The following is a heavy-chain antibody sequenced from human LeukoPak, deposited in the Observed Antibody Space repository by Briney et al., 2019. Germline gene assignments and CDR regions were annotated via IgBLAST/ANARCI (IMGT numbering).Heavy chain of an antibody. J-gene: IGHJ4*02. CDR3: ARGRLGIVVVPAAIWSLEGFLY. CDR2: INHSGST. V-gene: IGHV4-34*01. Sequence: PSETLSLTCAVYGGSFSGYYWSWIRQPPGKGLEWIGEINHSGSTNYNPSLKSRVTISVDTSKNQFSLKLSSVTAADTAVYYCARGRLGIVVVPAAIWSLEGFLYWGQGTLVTVSS. CDR1: GGSFSGYY. D-gene: IGHD2-2*03.